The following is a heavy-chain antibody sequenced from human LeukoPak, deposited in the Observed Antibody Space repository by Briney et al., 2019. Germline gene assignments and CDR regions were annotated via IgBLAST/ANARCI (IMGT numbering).Heavy chain of an antibody. V-gene: IGHV1-2*04. CDR3: ARDQTGSGSSWHRVVYNYYGMDV. CDR2: INPNSGGT. D-gene: IGHD6-13*01. CDR1: GYTFTGYY. J-gene: IGHJ6*02. Sequence: ASVKVSCKASGYTFTGYYMHWVRQAPGQGLEWMGWINPNSGGTNYAQKFQGWVTMTRDTSISTAYMELSRLRSDDTAVYYCARDQTGSGSSWHRVVYNYYGMDVWGQGTTVTVSS.